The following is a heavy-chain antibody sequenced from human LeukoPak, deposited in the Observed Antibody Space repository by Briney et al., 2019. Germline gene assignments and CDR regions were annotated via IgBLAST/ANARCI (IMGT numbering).Heavy chain of an antibody. CDR1: GFTFSSYG. CDR2: ISGSGGST. D-gene: IGHD3-9*01. Sequence: SGGTLRLSCAASGFTFSSYGMSWVRQAPGKGLEWASAISGSGGSTYYADSVKGRFTISRDNSKNTLYLQMNSLRAEDTAVYYCAKNSGRYDILGGFDYWGQGTLVTVSS. CDR3: AKNSGRYDILGGFDY. J-gene: IGHJ4*02. V-gene: IGHV3-23*01.